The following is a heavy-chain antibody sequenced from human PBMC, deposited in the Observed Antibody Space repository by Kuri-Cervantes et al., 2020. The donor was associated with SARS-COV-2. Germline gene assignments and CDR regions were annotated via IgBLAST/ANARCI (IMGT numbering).Heavy chain of an antibody. CDR1: YGTLTGYQ. CDR2: INHRGDT. V-gene: IGHV4-34*01. Sequence: SETLSLTCALYYGTLTGYQWSWIRQPPGKGLEWIGGINHRGDTYYNPSREGRVTISRDTSENKFSLRLSSVTAADTAVYYCARGINGYFFFYYLDVWGKGTTVTVSS. J-gene: IGHJ6*03. D-gene: IGHD3-22*01. CDR3: ARGINGYFFFYYLDV.